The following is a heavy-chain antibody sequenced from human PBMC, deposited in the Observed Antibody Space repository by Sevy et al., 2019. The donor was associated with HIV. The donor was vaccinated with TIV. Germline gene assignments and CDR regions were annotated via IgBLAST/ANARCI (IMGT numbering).Heavy chain of an antibody. CDR2: FDPEDGER. Sequence: ASVKVSCKVSGYTLTALSMHWVRQTPGKGLEWMGSFDPEDGERIYAQKFQVRVAMTEDKSTDTAYMELRSLRSEDTAVYYCATTKDYYESSGDPFDYWGQGTLVTVSS. CDR1: GYTLTALS. J-gene: IGHJ4*02. D-gene: IGHD3-22*01. CDR3: ATTKDYYESSGDPFDY. V-gene: IGHV1-24*01.